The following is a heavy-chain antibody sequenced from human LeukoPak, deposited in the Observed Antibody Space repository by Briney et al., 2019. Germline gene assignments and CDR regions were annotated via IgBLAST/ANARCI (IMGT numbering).Heavy chain of an antibody. Sequence: GASVKVSCKISGFTITSYYIHWVRQAPGQGLEWMGMINPRGARISFAQKFQGRVSMTRDTSTSTVYMELSSLRSEDTAVYYCAREEGQWLVNYWGQGTLVTVSS. J-gene: IGHJ4*02. CDR1: GFTITSYY. V-gene: IGHV1-46*01. D-gene: IGHD6-19*01. CDR3: AREEGQWLVNY. CDR2: INPRGARI.